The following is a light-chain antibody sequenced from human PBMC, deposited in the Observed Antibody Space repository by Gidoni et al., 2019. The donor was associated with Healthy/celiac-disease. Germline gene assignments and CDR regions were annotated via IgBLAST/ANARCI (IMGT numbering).Light chain of an antibody. Sequence: DIQMTQSLSSLSASVGDRVTITCRASQSISSYLNWYQQKPGKAPKLLIYAASSLQSGVPSRFSGSGSGTDFTITISSLQPEDFATYYCQQSYSTPPYSFGQGTKLEIK. CDR2: AAS. J-gene: IGKJ2*03. V-gene: IGKV1-39*01. CDR1: QSISSY. CDR3: QQSYSTPPYS.